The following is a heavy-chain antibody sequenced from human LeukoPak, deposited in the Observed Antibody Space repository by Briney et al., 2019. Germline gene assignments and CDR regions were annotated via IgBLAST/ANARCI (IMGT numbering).Heavy chain of an antibody. CDR1: GYSFTSYY. V-gene: IGHV1-46*01. Sequence: ASVKVSCKTSGYSFTSYYIHWVRQAPGQGLEWMGMINPSGGSTNYAQTFQGRVTMTRDMSTSTVYMELSSLRSEDTAVYYCTRDAYGSGSSSFDPWGQGTLVSVSS. CDR3: TRDAYGSGSSSFDP. CDR2: INPSGGST. J-gene: IGHJ5*02. D-gene: IGHD3-10*01.